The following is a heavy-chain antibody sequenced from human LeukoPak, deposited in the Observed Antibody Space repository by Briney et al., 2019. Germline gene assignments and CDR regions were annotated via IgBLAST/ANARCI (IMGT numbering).Heavy chain of an antibody. CDR2: IYSGGST. CDR1: GGSFSGYY. CDR3: ARDLGPYYDILTGQSENDY. Sequence: ETLSLTCAVYGGSFSGYYWSWVRQAPGKGLEWVSVIYSGGSTYYADSVKGRFTISRDNSKNTLYLQMNSLRAEDTAVYYCARDLGPYYDILTGQSENDYWGQGTLVTVSS. J-gene: IGHJ4*02. V-gene: IGHV3-66*01. D-gene: IGHD3-9*01.